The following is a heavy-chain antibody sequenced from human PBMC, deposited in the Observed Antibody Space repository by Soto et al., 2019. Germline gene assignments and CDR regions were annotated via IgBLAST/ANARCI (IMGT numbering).Heavy chain of an antibody. V-gene: IGHV3-23*01. CDR1: GFTLSSYA. CDR2: IRGSGGTT. D-gene: IGHD3-16*01. J-gene: IGHJ5*02. Sequence: EVQLLESGGGLVQPGGSLRLSCAASGFTLSSYAMSWVRQAPGKGLEWVSGIRGSGGTTYYADSVKGRFTISRDNSKNTLYLQMNSLRADETAVYYCANYVVANWFDPWGQGTLVTVSS. CDR3: ANYVVANWFDP.